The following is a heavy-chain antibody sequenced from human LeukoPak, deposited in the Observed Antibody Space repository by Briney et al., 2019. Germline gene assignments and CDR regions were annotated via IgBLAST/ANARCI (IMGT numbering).Heavy chain of an antibody. Sequence: GASVKVSCKTSAYSFTPYAMHWVRQAPGQRLEWMGWINAGNGHTKYSQEFQGRLTITRDTSANIVYMDLSSLRSEDMAVYYCARGRWVATNQANYFDDWGQGTLATVSS. CDR1: AYSFTPYA. CDR2: INAGNGHT. V-gene: IGHV1-3*03. J-gene: IGHJ4*02. D-gene: IGHD5-12*01. CDR3: ARGRWVATNQANYFDD.